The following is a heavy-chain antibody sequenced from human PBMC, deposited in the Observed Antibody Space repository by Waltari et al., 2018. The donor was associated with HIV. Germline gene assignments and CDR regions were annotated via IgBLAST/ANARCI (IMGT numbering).Heavy chain of an antibody. D-gene: IGHD3-22*01. J-gene: IGHJ5*02. V-gene: IGHV3-66*01. CDR1: GFTVGTRS. CDR2: VYSDGTT. Sequence: RLVGLGGGLFRPGGALGPPCKVPGFTVGTRSLTWVHHASGKGLEWVSTVYSDGTTVYADSVKGRFSTSRDTSKNILHLLMDSLRVDDTAVYYCAREVFYYDNSGHPGWFDPWGQGTLVAVSS. CDR3: AREVFYYDNSGHPGWFDP.